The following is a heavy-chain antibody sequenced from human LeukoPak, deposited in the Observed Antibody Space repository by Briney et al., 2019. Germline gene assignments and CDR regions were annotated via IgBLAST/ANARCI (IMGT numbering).Heavy chain of an antibody. Sequence: GRSLTLARAVSGFTVSTYAMSCARQPPGRWLEWVSAISDSGAYTTYPDSVRGRFTISRDNSRNTLYLQVISLSPEDTAVYYCAKDTSIGKYCTNGVCSPFDYWGQGTLVTVSS. D-gene: IGHD2-8*01. V-gene: IGHV3-23*01. J-gene: IGHJ4*02. CDR1: GFTVSTYA. CDR3: AKDTSIGKYCTNGVCSPFDY. CDR2: ISDSGAYT.